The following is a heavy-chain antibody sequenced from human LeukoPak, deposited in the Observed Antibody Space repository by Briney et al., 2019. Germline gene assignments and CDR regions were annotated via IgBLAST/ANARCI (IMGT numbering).Heavy chain of an antibody. J-gene: IGHJ3*02. V-gene: IGHV6-1*01. CDR1: GDSVSSNSAA. CDR2: TYFRSKWYN. D-gene: IGHD3-22*01. Sequence: SQTLSLTCAISGDSVSSNSAAWNWIRQSPSRGLEWLGRTYFRSKWYNDYAVSVKSRITINPDTSKNHFSLQLNSVTPEDTAVYYCASYYDSRRRAFDIWGQGTMVTVSS. CDR3: ASYYDSRRRAFDI.